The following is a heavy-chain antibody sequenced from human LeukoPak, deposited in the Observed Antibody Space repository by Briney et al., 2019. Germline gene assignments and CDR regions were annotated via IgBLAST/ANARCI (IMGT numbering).Heavy chain of an antibody. CDR2: VSPNSGDT. Sequence: GASVKVSCKASGYTFTNYEISWVRQATGQGLEWMGWVSPNSGDTGYAQRFQGRVTMTRNTSISTAYMELSSLRSEDTAVYYCASLASSGWYGWFDPWGQGTLVTVSS. CDR1: GYTFTNYE. J-gene: IGHJ5*02. CDR3: ASLASSGWYGWFDP. D-gene: IGHD6-19*01. V-gene: IGHV1-8*01.